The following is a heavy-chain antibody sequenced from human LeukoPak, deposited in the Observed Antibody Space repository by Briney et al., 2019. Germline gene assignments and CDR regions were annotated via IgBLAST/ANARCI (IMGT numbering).Heavy chain of an antibody. J-gene: IGHJ4*02. CDR1: GGSIRSSYYY. D-gene: IGHD2-21*01. V-gene: IGHV4-39*02. CDR3: AREELVKCDY. CDR2: IYDSGST. Sequence: SETLSLTCTVSGGSIRSSYYYWGWIRQPPGKGLEWIGSIYDSGSTYYNPSLKSRVTISVDTSKNQFSLKLNSVTAADTAVYYCAREELVKCDYGGQGTLVTVSS.